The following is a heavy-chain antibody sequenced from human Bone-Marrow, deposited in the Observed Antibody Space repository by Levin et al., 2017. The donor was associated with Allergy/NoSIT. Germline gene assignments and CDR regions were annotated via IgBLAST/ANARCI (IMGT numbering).Heavy chain of an antibody. J-gene: IGHJ5*02. V-gene: IGHV3-30-3*01. CDR2: ISYDGSNK. Sequence: GGSLRLSCAASGFTFSNYAMNWVRQAPGKGLEWVAVISYDGSNKYYTDSVKGRFSISRDNSKNTVYLQMSSLRAEDTAVYYCASGGFCTIGVCYNNWFDPWGQGTLVTVSS. D-gene: IGHD2-8*01. CDR1: GFTFSNYA. CDR3: ASGGFCTIGVCYNNWFDP.